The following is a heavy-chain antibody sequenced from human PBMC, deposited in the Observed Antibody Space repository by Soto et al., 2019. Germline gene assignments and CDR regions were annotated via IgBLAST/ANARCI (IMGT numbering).Heavy chain of an antibody. D-gene: IGHD2-15*01. Sequence: SHTLSLTCVGSGYTVSSNSVAWNWVRQSPSRGLEWLGRTYYRSRWYNDYAVSVRSRIDINADTSKNQVSLQLNSVTPEDTAVYYCARSEEDSDYYYYGMDVWGQGTTVTVSS. CDR1: GYTVSSNSVA. CDR3: ARSEEDSDYYYYGMDV. CDR2: TYYRSRWYN. V-gene: IGHV6-1*01. J-gene: IGHJ6*02.